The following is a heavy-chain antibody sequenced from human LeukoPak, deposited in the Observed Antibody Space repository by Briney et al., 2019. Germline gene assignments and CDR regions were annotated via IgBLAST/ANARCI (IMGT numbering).Heavy chain of an antibody. CDR2: IYHSGST. Sequence: SETLSLTCTVSGGSITSYYWSWIRQPPGKGLEFIGYIYHSGSTDYNPSLKSRVTISVDTSKNQFSLKLSSVTAADTAVYYCARSGYYYDSLDYWGQGTLVTVSS. CDR3: ARSGYYYDSLDY. CDR1: GGSITSYY. J-gene: IGHJ4*02. V-gene: IGHV4-59*08. D-gene: IGHD3-22*01.